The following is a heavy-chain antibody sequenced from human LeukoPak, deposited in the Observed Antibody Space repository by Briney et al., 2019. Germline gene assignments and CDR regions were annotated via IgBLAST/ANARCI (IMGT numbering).Heavy chain of an antibody. CDR1: GFSFSSYA. Sequence: GGSLRLSCAASGFSFSSYAMSWVRQSPARGLAWVSSIRGGGGDTFYADSVKGRFTLSRDDSRNTVYLQLNSLRVEDTAVYYCANRDGYNYDFDYWGQGTLVTVSS. CDR2: IRGGGGDT. D-gene: IGHD5-24*01. CDR3: ANRDGYNYDFDY. V-gene: IGHV3-23*01. J-gene: IGHJ4*02.